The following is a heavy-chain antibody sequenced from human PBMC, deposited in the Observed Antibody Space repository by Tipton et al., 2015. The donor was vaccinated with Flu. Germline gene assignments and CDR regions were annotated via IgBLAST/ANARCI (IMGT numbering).Heavy chain of an antibody. CDR1: GDSISSDYF. V-gene: IGHV4-38-2*02. CDR3: ARGSGYANAYLDS. Sequence: TLSLTCTVSGDSISSDYFWVWIRQPPGKGLEWIATIHRSGTTKYNPSLKSRVTISVDTSKNQFSLKVRSLTAADTAVYYCARGSGYANAYLDSWGRGNLVTVSS. CDR2: IHRSGTT. D-gene: IGHD5-12*01. J-gene: IGHJ4*02.